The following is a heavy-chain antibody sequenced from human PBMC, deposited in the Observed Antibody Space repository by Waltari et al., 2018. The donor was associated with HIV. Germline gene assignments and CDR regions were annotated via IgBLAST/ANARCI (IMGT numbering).Heavy chain of an antibody. CDR3: ARGLHHPLVVPAAWTWFDP. V-gene: IGHV4-34*01. CDR2: INHSGST. CDR1: GGSFSGYY. J-gene: IGHJ5*02. D-gene: IGHD2-2*01. Sequence: QVQLQQWGAGLLKPSETLSLTCAVYGGSFSGYYWSWIRQPPGKGLEWIGEINHSGSTNYNPSLKSRVTISVDTSKNQFFLKLSSVTAADTAVYYCARGLHHPLVVPAAWTWFDPWGQGTLVTVSS.